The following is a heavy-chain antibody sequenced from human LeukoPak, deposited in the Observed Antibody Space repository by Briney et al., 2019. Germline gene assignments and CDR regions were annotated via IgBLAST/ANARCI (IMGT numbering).Heavy chain of an antibody. Sequence: PGGSLRLSCAASGFTVSSNYMNRVRQAPGKGLEWVSVIYISGDTYYADSVKGRFTISRDNSKNTLYLQMNSLRADDTAVYYCARAPERGGHSSSPDYWGQGTLVTASS. V-gene: IGHV3-53*01. CDR1: GFTVSSNY. CDR2: IYISGDT. CDR3: ARAPERGGHSSSPDY. J-gene: IGHJ4*02. D-gene: IGHD6-6*01.